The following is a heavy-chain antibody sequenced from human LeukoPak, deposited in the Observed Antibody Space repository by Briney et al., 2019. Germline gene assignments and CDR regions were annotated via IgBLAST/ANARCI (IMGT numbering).Heavy chain of an antibody. CDR1: GFTFSNSD. CDR3: AKGGHCTSTSCYYFDS. Sequence: PGSSPRLSCAASGFTFSNSDMHWVRQAPGKGLEWVAVIWDNGNNKYYGDSVNGRFTISRDNSKNTLHLQMNSLRPEDSAIYYCAKGGHCTSTSCYYFDSWGQGALVTVSA. D-gene: IGHD2-2*01. CDR2: IWDNGNNK. V-gene: IGHV3-33*06. J-gene: IGHJ4*02.